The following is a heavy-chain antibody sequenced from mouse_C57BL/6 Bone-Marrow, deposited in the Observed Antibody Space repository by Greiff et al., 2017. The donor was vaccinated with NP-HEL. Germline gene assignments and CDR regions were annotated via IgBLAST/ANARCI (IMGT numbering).Heavy chain of an antibody. J-gene: IGHJ4*01. Sequence: VQLQQPGAELVKPGASVKLSSKASGYTFTSYWMQWVKQRPGQGLEWIGEIDPSDSYTNYIQKFKGKATLTVDTSSSTAYMQLSSLTSEDSAVYYSARSAMIKAKAMDYWGQGTSVTVSS. D-gene: IGHD2-4*01. CDR1: GYTFTSYW. V-gene: IGHV1-50*01. CDR2: IDPSDSYT. CDR3: ARSAMIKAKAMDY.